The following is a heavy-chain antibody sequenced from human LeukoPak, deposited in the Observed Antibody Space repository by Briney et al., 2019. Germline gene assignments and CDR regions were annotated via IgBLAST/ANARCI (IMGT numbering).Heavy chain of an antibody. CDR2: IYISGST. CDR3: ARDSSGWYWYFDL. V-gene: IGHV4-4*07. Sequence: SETLSLTCTVSGGSISSYYWSWIRQPAGKGLEWIGRIYISGSTNYNLSLKSRVSMSEDTSKNQCSLKLSSVPAADTAVYYCARDSSGWYWYFDLWGRGTLVTVSS. D-gene: IGHD6-19*01. CDR1: GGSISSYY. J-gene: IGHJ2*01.